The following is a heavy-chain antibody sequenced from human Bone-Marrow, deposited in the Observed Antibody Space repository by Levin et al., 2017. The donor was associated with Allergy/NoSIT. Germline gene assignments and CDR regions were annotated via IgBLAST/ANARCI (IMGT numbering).Heavy chain of an antibody. CDR3: VRERGPFDAFDI. V-gene: IGHV3-33*01. J-gene: IGHJ3*02. Sequence: PGGSLRLSCAASGFMFSNYGMHWVRQAPGEGLEWVAVIWADGNNKFYANSVKGRFTFSRDNSKSTLYLQMNSLRVDDTAVYYCVRERGPFDAFDIWGQGTMVTVSS. CDR2: IWADGNNK. CDR1: GFMFSNYG.